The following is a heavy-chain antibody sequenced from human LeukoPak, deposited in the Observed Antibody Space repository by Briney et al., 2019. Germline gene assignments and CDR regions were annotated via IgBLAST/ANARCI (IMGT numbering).Heavy chain of an antibody. V-gene: IGHV1-69*13. D-gene: IGHD2-15*01. CDR1: GGTFSSYA. CDR3: ARGPGLGYCSGGSCYWFDP. Sequence: GASVKVSCKASGGTFSSYAISWVRQAPGQGLEWMGGIIPIFGTANYAQKFQGRVTITADESTSTAYMELSSLRSEDTAVYYCARGPGLGYCSGGSCYWFDPWGQGILVTVSS. CDR2: IIPIFGTA. J-gene: IGHJ5*02.